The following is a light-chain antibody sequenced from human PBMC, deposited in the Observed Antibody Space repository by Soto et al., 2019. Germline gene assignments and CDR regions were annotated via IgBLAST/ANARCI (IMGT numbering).Light chain of an antibody. CDR2: EVT. CDR3: SSYTTSSTRV. V-gene: IGLV2-14*01. Sequence: QSVLTQPASVSGSPGQSIATSCSGSSSDLGIYNYVSWYQQHPGKVPKLIIFEVTNRPSGVSNRFSGSKSGNTASLTISGLQAEDEADYSCSSYTTSSTRVFGTGTKVTVL. J-gene: IGLJ1*01. CDR1: SSDLGIYNY.